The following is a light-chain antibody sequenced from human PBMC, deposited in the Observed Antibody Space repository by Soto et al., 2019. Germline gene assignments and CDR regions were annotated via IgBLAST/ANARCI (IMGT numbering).Light chain of an antibody. V-gene: IGKV1-5*01. CDR3: QQYNSYSPT. Sequence: DIRMTQSLSTLSASVGDRVTITCRASQSISSWLAWYQQKPGKAPKLLIYDASSLESGVPSRFSGSGSGTEFTLTISSPQPDDFATYYCQQYNSYSPTFSQVTMVDIK. J-gene: IGKJ1*01. CDR2: DAS. CDR1: QSISSW.